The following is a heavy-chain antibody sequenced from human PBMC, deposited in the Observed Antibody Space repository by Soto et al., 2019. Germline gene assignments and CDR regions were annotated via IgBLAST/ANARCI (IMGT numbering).Heavy chain of an antibody. CDR2: ISSSSSYI. CDR1: GFTFSSYS. V-gene: IGHV3-21*01. D-gene: IGHD4-17*01. J-gene: IGHJ3*02. CDR3: ARETRESGAFDI. Sequence: EVQLVESGGGLVKPGGSLRLSCAASGFTFSSYSMNWVRQAPGKGLEWVSSISSSSSYIYYADSVKGRFTISRDNAKNSLYLQMNSLRAEDTAVYYCARETRESGAFDIWGQGKMVTVSS.